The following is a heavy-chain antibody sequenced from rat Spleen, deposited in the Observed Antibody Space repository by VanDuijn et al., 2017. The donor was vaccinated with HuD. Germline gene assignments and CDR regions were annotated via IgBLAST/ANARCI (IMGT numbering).Heavy chain of an antibody. CDR3: VREDRGVDY. J-gene: IGHJ2*01. CDR2: INTDSTIR. Sequence: EVKLVESGGGLVQPGRSLKLSCAASGFNFNDYWMGWVRQAPGKGLEWIGEINTDSTIRKYVPPLKDKFTIFRDNAQNTLYLQMNKLESEDTAIYYCVREDRGVDYWGQGVMVTVSS. D-gene: IGHD4-3*01. CDR1: GFNFNDYW. V-gene: IGHV4-2*01.